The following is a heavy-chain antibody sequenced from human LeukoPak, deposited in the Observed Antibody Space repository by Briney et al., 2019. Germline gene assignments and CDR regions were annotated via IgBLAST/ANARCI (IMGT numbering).Heavy chain of an antibody. V-gene: IGHV1-2*06. Sequence: GASVKVSCKASGYTFTGYYMHWVRQAPGQGLEWMGRINPNSGGTNYAQKSQGRVTMTRDTSISTAYMELSRLRSDDTAVYHCARGPWYDSSGYLDFDYWGQGTLVTVSS. D-gene: IGHD3-22*01. CDR1: GYTFTGYY. CDR2: INPNSGGT. CDR3: ARGPWYDSSGYLDFDY. J-gene: IGHJ4*02.